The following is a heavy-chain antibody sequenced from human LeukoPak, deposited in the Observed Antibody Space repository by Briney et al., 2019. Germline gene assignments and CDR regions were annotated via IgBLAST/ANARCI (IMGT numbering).Heavy chain of an antibody. V-gene: IGHV3-74*01. J-gene: IGHJ4*02. Sequence: GGSLRLSCAASGFTFSDYNINWVRQAPGKGLVWVSRMNSDGSSTNYADSVKGRFTISRDNAKNTLYLQMNSLRAEDTAVYYCATAGRYSYTLPLNYWGQGTLVTVSS. CDR1: GFTFSDYN. CDR2: MNSDGSST. D-gene: IGHD5-18*01. CDR3: ATAGRYSYTLPLNY.